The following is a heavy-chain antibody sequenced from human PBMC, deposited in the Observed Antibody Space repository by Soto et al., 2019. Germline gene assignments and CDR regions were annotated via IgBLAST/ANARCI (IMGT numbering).Heavy chain of an antibody. D-gene: IGHD3-16*01. V-gene: IGHV4-61*01. CDR1: DGSVNTGNYY. CDR2: IYYIGTT. Sequence: QVQLQESGPGLVKPSETLSLTCSVSDGSVNTGNYYWSWIRQPPGNGLEWIGHIYYIGTTNYNPSLKSRVTISVDTSKNQFSLKVTSVTAADTAVYFCAREEKQLSRYGGDFDYWGQGILVTVSS. CDR3: AREEKQLSRYGGDFDY. J-gene: IGHJ4*02.